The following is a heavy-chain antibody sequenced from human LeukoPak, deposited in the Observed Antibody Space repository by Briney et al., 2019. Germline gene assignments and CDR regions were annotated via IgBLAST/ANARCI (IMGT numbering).Heavy chain of an antibody. CDR2: INPSGGST. CDR1: GYTFTSYY. V-gene: IGHV1-46*01. Sequence: GESLKISCKGSGYTFTSYYMHWVRQAPGQGLEWMGIINPSGGSTSYAQKFQGRVTMTRDTSTSTVYMELSSLRSEDTAVYYCARDVSSGYDSVFDYWGQGTLVTVSS. J-gene: IGHJ4*02. CDR3: ARDVSSGYDSVFDY. D-gene: IGHD5-12*01.